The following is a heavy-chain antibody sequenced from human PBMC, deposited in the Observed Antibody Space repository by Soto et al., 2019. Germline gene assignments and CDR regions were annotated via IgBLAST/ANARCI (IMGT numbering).Heavy chain of an antibody. D-gene: IGHD3-10*01. Sequence: SETLSLTCTVSGGSISSGGYYWIWIRQHPGKGLEWIGYIYYSGSTYYNPSLKSRVTISVDTSKNQFSLKLSSVTAADTAVYYCATDYYGSGSYSYGMDVWGQGTTVTVSS. J-gene: IGHJ6*02. CDR1: GGSISSGGYY. CDR3: ATDYYGSGSYSYGMDV. V-gene: IGHV4-31*03. CDR2: IYYSGST.